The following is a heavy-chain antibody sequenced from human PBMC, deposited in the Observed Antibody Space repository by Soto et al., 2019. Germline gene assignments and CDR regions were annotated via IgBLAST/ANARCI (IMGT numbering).Heavy chain of an antibody. CDR1: GYSFTSYW. J-gene: IGHJ5*01. CDR2: IYPYDSDT. V-gene: IGHV5-51*01. D-gene: IGHD2-2*01. Sequence: VESLKISCKTSGYSFTSYWIGWVRQMPGKGMEWMGNIYPYDSDTRYSPSFQGQVTISADTSITTAYLQWSGLMASDTAMYFCARYLVGSTRGNFYFCGQGTLVTVSS. CDR3: ARYLVGSTRGNFYF.